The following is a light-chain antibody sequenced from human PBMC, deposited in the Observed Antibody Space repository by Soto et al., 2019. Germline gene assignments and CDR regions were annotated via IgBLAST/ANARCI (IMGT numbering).Light chain of an antibody. CDR2: GST. CDR3: QQYGSSPPSS. CDR1: QSVSNNY. V-gene: IGKV3-20*01. J-gene: IGKJ2*01. Sequence: EVGLTQSPGTLSLSPGERATLSCRASQSVSNNYLAWYQQKRGQSPKLLIFGSTDRATGIPDRFSGSGSGIDFTLTITRLEPDDFAVYYCQQYGSSPPSSFGQGTNLEIK.